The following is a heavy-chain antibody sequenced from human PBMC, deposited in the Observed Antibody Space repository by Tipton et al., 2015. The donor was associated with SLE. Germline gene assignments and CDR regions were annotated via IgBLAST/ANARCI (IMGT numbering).Heavy chain of an antibody. CDR1: GGSFSGYY. J-gene: IGHJ5*02. CDR2: INYSGST. V-gene: IGHV4-34*01. Sequence: TLSLTCAVYGGSFSGYYWSWIRQSPAKGLEWIGEINYSGSTNYTPPLNSRVTISVATARNQFSLKLISVTPGDTAVYYCARVFVAPVVPAAIPWFDPWGQGALVTVSS. D-gene: IGHD2-2*01. CDR3: ARVFVAPVVPAAIPWFDP.